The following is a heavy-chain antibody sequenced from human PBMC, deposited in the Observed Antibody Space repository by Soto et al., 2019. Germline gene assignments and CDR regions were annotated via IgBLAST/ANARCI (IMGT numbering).Heavy chain of an antibody. CDR1: GYTFSNFD. CDR3: ARCLLNWNDESWFDP. Sequence: QVQLVQSGAEVRNPGASVKVSCKASGYTFSNFDISWVRQATGQGLEWVGWLSPTSGNAGYAQKFTGRVTMTRATSNSTAYMELRSLRSEDTAVYYCARCLLNWNDESWFDPSGQGTLVTVSS. J-gene: IGHJ5*02. D-gene: IGHD1-1*01. V-gene: IGHV1-8*02. CDR2: LSPTSGNA.